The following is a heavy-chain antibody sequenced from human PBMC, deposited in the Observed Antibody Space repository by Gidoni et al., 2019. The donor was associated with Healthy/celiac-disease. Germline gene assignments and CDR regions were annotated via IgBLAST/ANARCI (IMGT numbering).Heavy chain of an antibody. CDR2: ISWNSGSI. Sequence: EVQLVESGGGLVQPGRSLRLSCAASGSTFDDYAMHWVRQAPGKGLGWVSGISWNSGSIGYADSVKFRFTISRDNAKNSLYLQMNSLRAEDTALYYCAKDRRSSGWYGTFDYWGQGTLVTVSS. V-gene: IGHV3-9*01. CDR1: GSTFDDYA. D-gene: IGHD6-19*01. J-gene: IGHJ4*02. CDR3: AKDRRSSGWYGTFDY.